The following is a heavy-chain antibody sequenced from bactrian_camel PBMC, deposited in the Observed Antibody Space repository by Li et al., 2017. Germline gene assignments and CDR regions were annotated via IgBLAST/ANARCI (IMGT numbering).Heavy chain of an antibody. D-gene: IGHD2*01. CDR1: GFTSKSCG. V-gene: IGHV3S53*01. J-gene: IGHJ4*01. CDR2: FGTDGSI. Sequence: HVQLVESGGGSVEAGGSLRLSCTVPGFTSKSCGMHWYRQAAGNKREWISTFGTDGSIHYADSVKGRFTISQDNANNTVNLMMNSLKPEDTAMYYCAANFGPYCSGPYLARRANFEGQGTQVTVS.